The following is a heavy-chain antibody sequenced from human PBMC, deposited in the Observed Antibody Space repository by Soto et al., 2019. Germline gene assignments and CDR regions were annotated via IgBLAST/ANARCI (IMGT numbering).Heavy chain of an antibody. J-gene: IGHJ6*02. V-gene: IGHV4-59*08. Sequence: PSETLSLTCTVSGGSISRYYWSWIRQPPGKGLEWIGYIYHSGSTYYNPSLKSRVTISVDTSNNQFSLKLSSVTAADTAMYYCAGHEFGTMVRLGMDVWGQGTTVTVSS. CDR2: IYHSGST. CDR1: GGSISRYY. D-gene: IGHD3-10*01. CDR3: AGHEFGTMVRLGMDV.